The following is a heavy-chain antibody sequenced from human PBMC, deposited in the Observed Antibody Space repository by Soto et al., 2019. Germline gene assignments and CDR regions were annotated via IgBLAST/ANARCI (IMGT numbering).Heavy chain of an antibody. CDR3: ASGRGYSYGSFDY. CDR1: CGSISSYY. CDR2: IYYSGST. J-gene: IGHJ4*02. V-gene: IGHV4-59*01. Sequence: ETLSLTCTVSCGSISSYYWSWIRQPPGKGLEWIGYIYYSGSTNYNPSLKSRVTIAADTSKNQFSLKLSSVTAADTAVYYCASGRGYSYGSFDYWGQGTLVTVSS. D-gene: IGHD5-18*01.